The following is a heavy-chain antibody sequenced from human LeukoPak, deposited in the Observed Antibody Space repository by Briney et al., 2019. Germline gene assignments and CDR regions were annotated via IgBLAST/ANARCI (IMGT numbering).Heavy chain of an antibody. CDR2: IDSDGTST. J-gene: IGHJ4*02. CDR3: ARAYCTSTSCTEIDY. V-gene: IGHV3-74*01. D-gene: IGHD2-2*01. CDR1: GFTFSSYW. Sequence: GGSLRLSCAASGFTFSSYWMHWVRQAPGKGLVWVSRIDSDGTSTSYADSVKGRFSISRDNAKSTLYLQMNSLRAEDTALYYCARAYCTSTSCTEIDYWGQGTLVTVS.